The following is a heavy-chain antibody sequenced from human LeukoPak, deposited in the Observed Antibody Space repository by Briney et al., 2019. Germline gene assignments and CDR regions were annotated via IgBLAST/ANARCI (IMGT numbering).Heavy chain of an antibody. CDR3: AKDFYDGSALDY. J-gene: IGHJ4*02. CDR2: ISSSSSYI. D-gene: IGHD2/OR15-2a*01. CDR1: GFTFSSYS. V-gene: IGHV3-21*03. Sequence: PGGSLRLSCAASGFTFSSYSMNWVRQAPGKGLEWVSSISSSSSYIYYADSVKGRFTISRDNARNSLYLQMDNLRAEDTGVYYCAKDFYDGSALDYWGQGTLVTVSS.